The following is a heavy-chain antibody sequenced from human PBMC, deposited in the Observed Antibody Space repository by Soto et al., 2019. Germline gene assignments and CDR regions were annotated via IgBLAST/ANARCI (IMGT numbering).Heavy chain of an antibody. CDR1: GGTFSSYT. CDR3: ARDSTSPEYCSGGSCYSGWYFDL. D-gene: IGHD2-15*01. CDR2: IIPILGIA. V-gene: IGHV1-69*04. J-gene: IGHJ2*01. Sequence: EASVKVSCKASGGTFSSYTISWVRQAPGQGLEWMGRIIPILGIANYAQKFQGRVTITADKSTSTAYMELSSLRSEDTAVYYCARDSTSPEYCSGGSCYSGWYFDLWGRGNLVTVS.